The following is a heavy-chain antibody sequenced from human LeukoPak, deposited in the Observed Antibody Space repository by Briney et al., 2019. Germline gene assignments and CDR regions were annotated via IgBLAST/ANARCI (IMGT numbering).Heavy chain of an antibody. Sequence: GGSLRLSCAASGFTFSSYSMNWVRQAPGRGLEWVSSISSSSSYIYYADSVKDRFTISRDNAKNSLYLQMNSLRAEDTAVYYCARDSTDFDCWGQGTLVTVSS. CDR1: GFTFSSYS. V-gene: IGHV3-21*01. CDR3: ARDSTDFDC. CDR2: ISSSSSYI. J-gene: IGHJ4*02.